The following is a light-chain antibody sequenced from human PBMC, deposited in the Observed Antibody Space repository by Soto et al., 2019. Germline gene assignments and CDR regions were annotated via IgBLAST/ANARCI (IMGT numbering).Light chain of an antibody. CDR1: QGISSY. J-gene: IGKJ3*01. CDR3: QQLNSYPLFT. Sequence: IQLTQSPSSLSASVGDRVTITCRASQGISSYLAWYQQKPGKAPKLLIYAASTLQSGVPSRFSGSGSGTDFTLTIGSLQPEDFATYYCQQLNSYPLFTFGPGTKVDI. V-gene: IGKV1-9*01. CDR2: AAS.